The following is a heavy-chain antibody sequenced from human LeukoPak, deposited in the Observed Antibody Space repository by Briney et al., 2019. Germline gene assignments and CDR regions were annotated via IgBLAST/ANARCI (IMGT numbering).Heavy chain of an antibody. V-gene: IGHV3-11*04. J-gene: IGHJ3*02. Sequence: PGGSLRLSCAASGFTFSDYYMSWIRQAPGKGLEWVSYISSSGSTMYYADSVKGRFTVSRDNGKNSLLLQMNSLRAEDTALYYCARGYSRAAFDIWGQGTVVAVSS. D-gene: IGHD2-15*01. CDR2: ISSSGSTM. CDR1: GFTFSDYY. CDR3: ARGYSRAAFDI.